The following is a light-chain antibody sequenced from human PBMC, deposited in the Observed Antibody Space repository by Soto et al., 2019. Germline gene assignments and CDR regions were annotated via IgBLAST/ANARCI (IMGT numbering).Light chain of an antibody. CDR1: QSVSST. V-gene: IGKV3-15*01. CDR3: QQYNVWPLT. Sequence: EIVMTQSPATLSVSPGERATLSCRASQSVSSTLAWYQQKPGQAPKPLIYVASTRATGIPARFSGSGSGTAFTLTISSLQSEDFAVYYCQQYNVWPLTFGGRTKVEFK. CDR2: VAS. J-gene: IGKJ4*01.